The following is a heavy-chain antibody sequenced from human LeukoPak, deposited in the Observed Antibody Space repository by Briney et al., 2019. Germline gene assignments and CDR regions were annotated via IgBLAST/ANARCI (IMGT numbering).Heavy chain of an antibody. Sequence: GGSLRLSCAASGFTFDNYGINWVRQAPGKGLEWVSRIHWNGGRTGYADSVKGRFTISRDNAKNSLYLQMNSLRVEDTAVYYCARAPTFSGWFDYWGQGTLVTVSS. V-gene: IGHV3-20*04. CDR2: IHWNGGRT. CDR3: ARAPTFSGWFDY. CDR1: GFTFDNYG. J-gene: IGHJ4*02. D-gene: IGHD6-19*01.